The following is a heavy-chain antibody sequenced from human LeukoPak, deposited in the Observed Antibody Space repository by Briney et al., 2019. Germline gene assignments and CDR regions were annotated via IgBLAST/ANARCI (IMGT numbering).Heavy chain of an antibody. J-gene: IGHJ4*02. D-gene: IGHD3-22*01. V-gene: IGHV4-4*08. CDR3: ARATYYYDSSGYYFDY. CDR2: IYTSGST. CDR1: GGSINSYY. Sequence: SETLSLTCTVSGGSINSYYWSWTRQPPGKGLEWIGYIYTSGSTNYSPSLKSRVTISVDTSKNQFSLKLSSVTAADTAVYYCARATYYYDSSGYYFDYWGQGTLVTVSS.